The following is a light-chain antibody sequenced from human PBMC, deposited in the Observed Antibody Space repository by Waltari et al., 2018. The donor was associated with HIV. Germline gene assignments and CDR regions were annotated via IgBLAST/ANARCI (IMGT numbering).Light chain of an antibody. V-gene: IGLV2-8*01. Sequence: SPLTQPPPASGSPGQSVTLSCTGTSSDIGGYHYVSWYQQHPGKAPKLIIYEVTKRPSGVPNRFSGSKSGNTASLTVSGLQAEDEADYYCVSYAGSNTVIFGGGTKLTVL. CDR1: SSDIGGYHY. J-gene: IGLJ2*01. CDR3: VSYAGSNTVI. CDR2: EVT.